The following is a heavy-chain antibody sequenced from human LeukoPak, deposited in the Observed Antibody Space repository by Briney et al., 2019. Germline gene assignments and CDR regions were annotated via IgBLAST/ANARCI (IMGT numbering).Heavy chain of an antibody. J-gene: IGHJ4*02. D-gene: IGHD3-10*01. Sequence: GGSLRLSCAASGFTFSSYAMHWVRQAPGKGLEWVAVISYDGSNKYYADSVKGRFTISRDNAKNSLYLQMNSLRAEDTAVYYCARVVNYYGSGSYGYWGQGTLVTVSS. CDR1: GFTFSSYA. V-gene: IGHV3-30-3*01. CDR2: ISYDGSNK. CDR3: ARVVNYYGSGSYGY.